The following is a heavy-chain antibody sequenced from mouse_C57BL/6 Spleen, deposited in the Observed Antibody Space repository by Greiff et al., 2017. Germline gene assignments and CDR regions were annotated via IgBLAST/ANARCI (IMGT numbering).Heavy chain of an antibody. Sequence: QVQLQQPGAELVKPGASVKMSCKASGYTFTSYWITWVKPRPGQGLEWIGDIYPGSGSTNYNEKFKSKATLTVDTSSSTAYMQLSSLTSEDSAVYYCAREATVVAPYYFDYWGQGTTLTVSS. D-gene: IGHD1-1*01. CDR2: IYPGSGST. J-gene: IGHJ2*01. CDR1: GYTFTSYW. V-gene: IGHV1-55*01. CDR3: AREATVVAPYYFDY.